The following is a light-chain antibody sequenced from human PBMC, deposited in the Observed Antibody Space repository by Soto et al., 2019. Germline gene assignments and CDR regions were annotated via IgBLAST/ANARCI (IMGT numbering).Light chain of an antibody. Sequence: DTQITQSPSCLSACLAGRLATTWPASQNIGVYLNWYQKKPGKAPKLLIHAASSLHSGVPSTFSGSGSGTDFALTISSLQTEDFATYYCNQTAANPWTFAKGTKVDIK. CDR1: QNIGVY. CDR2: AAS. CDR3: NQTAANPWT. J-gene: IGKJ1*01. V-gene: IGKV1-39*01.